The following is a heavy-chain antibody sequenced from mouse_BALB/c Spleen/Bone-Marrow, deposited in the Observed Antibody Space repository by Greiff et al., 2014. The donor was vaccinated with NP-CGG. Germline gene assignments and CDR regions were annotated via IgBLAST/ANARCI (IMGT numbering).Heavy chain of an antibody. CDR2: ISDGGSYT. Sequence: EVMLVESGGGLVKPGGSLKLSCAASGFTFSDYYMYWVRQTPEKRLEWVATISDGGSYTYYPDSVWGRFTISRDNAKNNLYLQMSSLKSEDTAMYYCARSGERFGAMDYWGQGTSVTVFS. V-gene: IGHV5-4*02. CDR1: GFTFSDYY. J-gene: IGHJ4*01. CDR3: ARSGERFGAMDY. D-gene: IGHD3-1*01.